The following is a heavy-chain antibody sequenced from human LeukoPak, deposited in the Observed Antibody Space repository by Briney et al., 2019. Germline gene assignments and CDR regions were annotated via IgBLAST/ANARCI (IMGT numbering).Heavy chain of an antibody. J-gene: IGHJ4*02. CDR3: ARDVQVYCSSTSCSPEGY. Sequence: GGSLRLSCAASGFTFSDYYMSWIRQAPGKGLEWVSYISSSGSTIYYADSVKGRFTISRDNAKNSLYLQMNSLRAEDTAVYYCARDVQVYCSSTSCSPEGYWGQGTLVTVSS. D-gene: IGHD2-2*01. V-gene: IGHV3-11*04. CDR2: ISSSGSTI. CDR1: GFTFSDYY.